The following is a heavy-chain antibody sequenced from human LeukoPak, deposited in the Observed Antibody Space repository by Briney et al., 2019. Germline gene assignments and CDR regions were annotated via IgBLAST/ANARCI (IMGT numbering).Heavy chain of an antibody. J-gene: IGHJ4*02. Sequence: SVKVSCKASGGTFSSYAISWVRQAPGQGLEWMGGIIPIFGTANYAQKFQGRVTITADESTSTAYMEQSSLRSEDTAVYYCARYCSSTSCPFDYWGQGTLVTVSS. CDR1: GGTFSSYA. V-gene: IGHV1-69*13. CDR3: ARYCSSTSCPFDY. D-gene: IGHD2-2*01. CDR2: IIPIFGTA.